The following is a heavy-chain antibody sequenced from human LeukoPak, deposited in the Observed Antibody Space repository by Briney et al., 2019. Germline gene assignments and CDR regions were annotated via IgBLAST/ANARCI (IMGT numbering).Heavy chain of an antibody. D-gene: IGHD3-9*01. CDR1: GFTFSSYA. CDR2: ISGSGGST. J-gene: IGHJ4*02. CDR3: AKSDFDWLLKSPFGY. V-gene: IGHV3-23*01. Sequence: GGSLRLSCAASGFTFSSYAMSWVREAPGKGLEWDSAISGSGGSTYYADSVKGRFTISRDNSKNTLYLQMNSLRAEDTAVYYCAKSDFDWLLKSPFGYWGQGTLVTVSS.